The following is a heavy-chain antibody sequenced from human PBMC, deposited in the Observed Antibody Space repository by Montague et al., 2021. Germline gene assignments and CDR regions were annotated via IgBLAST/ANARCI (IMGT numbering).Heavy chain of an antibody. Sequence: SETLSLTCTASGASISSSPYYWSWIRQPPGKGLEWIGSIYYSANTYYNPSLKSRLSISVDTTKNQFSLRLKSVTAADTAVYHCAREDCDGDCYTFDPWGQGTLVTVSS. D-gene: IGHD2-21*02. CDR2: IYYSANT. CDR1: GASISSSPYY. J-gene: IGHJ5*02. V-gene: IGHV4-39*01. CDR3: AREDCDGDCYTFDP.